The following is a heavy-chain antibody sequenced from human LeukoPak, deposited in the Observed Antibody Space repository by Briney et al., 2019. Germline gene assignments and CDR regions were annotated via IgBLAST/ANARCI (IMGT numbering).Heavy chain of an antibody. CDR2: IYHSGST. CDR1: GYSISSGYY. Sequence: SETLSLTCTVSGYSISSGYYWGWIRQPPGKGLEWIGSIYHSGSTYYNPSLKSRVTILVDTSKNQFSLKLSSVTAADTAVYYCASSYYGSGSYLNGYWGQGTLVTVSS. V-gene: IGHV4-38-2*02. CDR3: ASSYYGSGSYLNGY. D-gene: IGHD3-10*01. J-gene: IGHJ4*02.